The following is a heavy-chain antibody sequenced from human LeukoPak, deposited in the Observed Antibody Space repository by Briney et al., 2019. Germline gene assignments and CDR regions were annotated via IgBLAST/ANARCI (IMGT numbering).Heavy chain of an antibody. D-gene: IGHD2-2*02. CDR2: INPNSGAT. CDR3: ARASERDCSSTSCYRSYYCYYMDV. Sequence: GASVKVSCKASGYTFTGYYMHWVRQAPGQGLEWMGWINPNSGATKYAQKFQGRVTMTRDTSISTAYMELSRLRSDDTAVYYCARASERDCSSTSCYRSYYCYYMDVWGKGTTVTVSS. CDR1: GYTFTGYY. J-gene: IGHJ6*03. V-gene: IGHV1-2*02.